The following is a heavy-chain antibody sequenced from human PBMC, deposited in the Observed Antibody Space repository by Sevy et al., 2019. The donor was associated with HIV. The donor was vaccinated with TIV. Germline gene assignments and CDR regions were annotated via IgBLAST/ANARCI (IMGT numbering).Heavy chain of an antibody. V-gene: IGHV4-39*02. J-gene: IGHJ5*02. D-gene: IGHD3-3*01. Sequence: SETLSLTCTVSDGSISSSSYYWGWIRQPPGKGLEWIGSVYYSGSTYYNPSLKSRVTISVDTSKNQFSLKLSSVTAADTAVYYCARDTAVEIFGYNWFDPWGQGTLVTVSS. CDR2: VYYSGST. CDR3: ARDTAVEIFGYNWFDP. CDR1: DGSISSSSYY.